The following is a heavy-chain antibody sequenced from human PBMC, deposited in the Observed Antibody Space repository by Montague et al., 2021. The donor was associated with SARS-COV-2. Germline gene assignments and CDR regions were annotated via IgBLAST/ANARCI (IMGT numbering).Heavy chain of an antibody. D-gene: IGHD4-17*01. CDR3: VGDGDYAPPSGMDV. J-gene: IGHJ6*02. Sequence: SETLSLTCAFSGGSTISTVHYSSWIRPPPGAALDCIGNIFYSGPISYTLSLQSQVTISIHTSKSQFSLKLTSVVAADTAVYYCVGDGDYAPPSGMDVWG. CDR2: IFYSGPI. V-gene: IGHV4-39*07. CDR1: GGSTISTVHY.